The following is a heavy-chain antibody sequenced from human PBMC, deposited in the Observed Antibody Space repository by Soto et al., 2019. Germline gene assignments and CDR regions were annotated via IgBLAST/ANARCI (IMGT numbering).Heavy chain of an antibody. CDR2: ISSSSSTI. D-gene: IGHD6-19*01. CDR3: ARGWGSGWFPQAGDWFDP. J-gene: IGHJ5*02. Sequence: GGSLRLSCAASGFTFSSYSMNWVRQAPGKGLEWVSYISSSSSTIYYADSVKGRFTISRDNAKNSLYLQMNSLRAEDTAVYYCARGWGSGWFPQAGDWFDPWGQGTLVTVSS. V-gene: IGHV3-48*01. CDR1: GFTFSSYS.